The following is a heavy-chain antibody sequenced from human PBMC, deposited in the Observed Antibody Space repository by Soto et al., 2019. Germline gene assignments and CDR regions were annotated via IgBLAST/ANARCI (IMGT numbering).Heavy chain of an antibody. V-gene: IGHV3-74*01. J-gene: IGHJ5*02. CDR3: VRDGHSITTCCYGNWFDP. CDR1: GFTFSTYW. D-gene: IGHD2-2*01. Sequence: EVQLVESGGGLVQPGGSLRLSCAASGFTFSTYWMHWIRQVPGKGLEWVSRINSDASHTYYADSVKGRFTISRDNAKNPLHLEMNSLRAEDTAVYYCVRDGHSITTCCYGNWFDPWGQGTLVTVSS. CDR2: INSDASHT.